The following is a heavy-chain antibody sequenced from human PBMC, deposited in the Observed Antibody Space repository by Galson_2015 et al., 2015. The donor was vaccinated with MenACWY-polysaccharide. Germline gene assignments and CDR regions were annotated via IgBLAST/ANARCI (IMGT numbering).Heavy chain of an antibody. CDR1: GDSITSGPYF. CDR3: MRGGRAVSNINWFDP. Sequence: VSGDSITSGPYFWSWIRQHPGEGLEWIASISYDGGTYYNPSLNSRVTISIDTPKNQFSLKLNSVTAADTAVYYCMRGGRAVSNINWFDPWGQGTLVTISS. D-gene: IGHD3-16*01. J-gene: IGHJ5*02. V-gene: IGHV4-31*02. CDR2: ISYDGGT.